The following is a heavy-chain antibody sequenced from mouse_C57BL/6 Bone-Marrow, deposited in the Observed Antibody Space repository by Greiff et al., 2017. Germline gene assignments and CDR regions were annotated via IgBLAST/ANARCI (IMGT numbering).Heavy chain of an antibody. CDR2: INPNNGGT. CDR1: GYTFTDYN. Sequence: VQLQQSGPELVKPGASVKIPCKASGYTFTDYNMDWVKQSHGKSLEWIGDINPNNGGTIYNQKFKGKATLTVDKSSSTAYMELRSLTSEDTAVYYCARSIVITTVVPYYFDYWGQGTTLTVSS. CDR3: ARSIVITTVVPYYFDY. V-gene: IGHV1-18*01. J-gene: IGHJ2*01. D-gene: IGHD1-1*01.